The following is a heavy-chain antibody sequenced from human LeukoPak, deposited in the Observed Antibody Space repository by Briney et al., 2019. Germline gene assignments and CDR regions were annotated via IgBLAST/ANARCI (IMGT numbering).Heavy chain of an antibody. CDR3: AKSGWQLTSAYYFDY. CDR2: IRYDGSNK. CDR1: GFTFSNYA. Sequence: GGSLRLSCAASGFTFSNYAIHWVRQAPGKGLEWVAFIRYDGSNKYYVDSVKGRFTISRDNSKNTLYLQMNSLRTEDTAVYYCAKSGWQLTSAYYFDYWGQGTLVTVSS. V-gene: IGHV3-30*02. D-gene: IGHD2-15*01. J-gene: IGHJ4*02.